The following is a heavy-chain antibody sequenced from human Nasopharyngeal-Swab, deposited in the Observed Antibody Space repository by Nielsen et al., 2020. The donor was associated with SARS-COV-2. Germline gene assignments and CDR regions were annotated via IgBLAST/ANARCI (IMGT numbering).Heavy chain of an antibody. CDR2: IYYSGST. CDR1: GGSISSGSYY. J-gene: IGHJ6*02. D-gene: IGHD4-11*01. CDR3: ARDTTVTSYYYYGMDV. V-gene: IGHV4-61*01. Sequence: SETLSLTCTVSGGSISSGSYYWSWIRQPPGKGLEWIGYIYYSGSTNYNPSLKSRVTISVDTSKNQFSLKLSSVTAADTAMYYCARDTTVTSYYYYGMDVWGQGTTVTVSS.